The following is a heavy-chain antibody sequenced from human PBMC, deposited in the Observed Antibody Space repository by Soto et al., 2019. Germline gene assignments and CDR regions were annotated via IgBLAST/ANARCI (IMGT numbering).Heavy chain of an antibody. D-gene: IGHD3-3*01. CDR1: GDIFTSYA. CDR3: ARNGVAGMDF. J-gene: IGHJ4*02. CDR2: MIPMFGTP. V-gene: IGHV1-69*06. Sequence: QVQLVQSGAEVKKPGSSVKVSCKASGDIFTSYAFSWVRQAPGEGLEWMGGMIPMFGTPNYAQRFQGRLTSTADKSTSTVYMELSGLRSEDTAVYYCARNGVAGMDFWGQITLVTVSA.